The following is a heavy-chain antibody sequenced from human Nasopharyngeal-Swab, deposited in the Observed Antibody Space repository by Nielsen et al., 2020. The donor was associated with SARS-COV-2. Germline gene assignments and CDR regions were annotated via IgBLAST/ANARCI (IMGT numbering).Heavy chain of an antibody. CDR3: ARDGGSADRSGYYRYNWFDP. V-gene: IGHV4-59*01. J-gene: IGHJ5*02. CDR2: IYYSGST. Sequence: SETLSLTCTVSGGSISSYYWSWIRQPPGKGLEWIGYIYYSGSTNYNPSLKSRVTISVDTSKNQFSLKLSSVTAADTAVYYCARDGGSADRSGYYRYNWFDPWGQGTLVTVSS. CDR1: GGSISSYY. D-gene: IGHD3-22*01.